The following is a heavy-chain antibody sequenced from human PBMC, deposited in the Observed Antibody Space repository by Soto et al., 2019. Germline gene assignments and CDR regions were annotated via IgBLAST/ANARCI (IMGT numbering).Heavy chain of an antibody. J-gene: IGHJ6*02. CDR2: ISGSGGST. CDR1: GFTFSNYA. CDR3: AQEMCSITTCPYYYYYGMDV. D-gene: IGHD2-2*01. Sequence: GGSLRLSCSASGFTFSNYAMTWVRQAPGKGLEWVSAISGSGGSTYYADSVKGRFTISRDNSKNTLYLQMNSLRAEDTAVYYCAQEMCSITTCPYYYYYGMDVWGQGTTVTVSS. V-gene: IGHV3-23*01.